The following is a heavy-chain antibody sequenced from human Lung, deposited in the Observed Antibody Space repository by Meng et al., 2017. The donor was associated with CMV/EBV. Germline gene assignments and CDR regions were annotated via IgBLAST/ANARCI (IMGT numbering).Heavy chain of an antibody. V-gene: IGHV1-18*04. CDR1: GYSFNSYT. CDR2: VNSYTGDT. Sequence: ASVKVSCKAYGYSFNSYTISWVRQAPGQGLEWMGWVNSYTGDTDYAQQFQERITMTTDTSTTTVYMELRSLRTDDTAAYYCARISMIRGIIITGWFDPWGQGTLVTVSS. D-gene: IGHD3-10*01. J-gene: IGHJ5*02. CDR3: ARISMIRGIIITGWFDP.